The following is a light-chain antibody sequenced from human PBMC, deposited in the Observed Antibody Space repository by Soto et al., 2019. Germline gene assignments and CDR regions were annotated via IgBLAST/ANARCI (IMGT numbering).Light chain of an antibody. CDR1: QSITSSY. CDR3: QQYGSSPRT. Sequence: IVLTLSPCTLSLSPGERARLSCRASQSITSSYLAWYQQKPGQAPRLLIYGASSRATGIPDRFSGSGSGTDFTLTISRLEPEDFAVYYCQQYGSSPRTFGQGTKVDIK. CDR2: GAS. J-gene: IGKJ1*01. V-gene: IGKV3-20*01.